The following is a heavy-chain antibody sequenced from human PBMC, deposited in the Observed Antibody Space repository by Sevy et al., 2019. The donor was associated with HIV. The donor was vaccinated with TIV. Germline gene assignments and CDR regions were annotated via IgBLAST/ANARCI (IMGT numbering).Heavy chain of an antibody. CDR3: AKGDRTFYGLDV. CDR1: GFTFSTYA. CDR2: ISGSAGST. J-gene: IGHJ6*02. V-gene: IGHV3-23*01. Sequence: GGPLRLSCAASGFTFSTYAMNWVRQAPGKGLEWVSAISGSAGSTYYADLVKGRFTISRDKSKNTLYLQMNSLRADDTAVYYCAKGDRTFYGLDVWGQGPTVTVSS. D-gene: IGHD2-15*01.